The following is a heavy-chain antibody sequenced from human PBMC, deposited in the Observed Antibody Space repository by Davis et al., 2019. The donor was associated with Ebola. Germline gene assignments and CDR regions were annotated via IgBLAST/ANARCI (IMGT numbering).Heavy chain of an antibody. CDR1: GYSFTSYW. CDR2: IYPGDSDT. V-gene: IGHV5-51*01. Sequence: GGPLRPSCRGPGYSFTSYWNGWVRQMPGKGLEWMGTIYPGDSDTRYRPSFQGQVTISADKSISTAYLQWNSLKASDTAIYYCARQSHHFLSGPRTWFDPWGQGTLVTVSS. CDR3: ARQSHHFLSGPRTWFDP. D-gene: IGHD3-3*02. J-gene: IGHJ5*02.